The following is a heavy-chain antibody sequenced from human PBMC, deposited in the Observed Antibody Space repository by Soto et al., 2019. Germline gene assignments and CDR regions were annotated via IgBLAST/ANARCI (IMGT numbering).Heavy chain of an antibody. CDR3: ARSGATLTEHYYYYGMEV. CDR2: IYSGGST. D-gene: IGHD4-4*01. CDR1: GFTVSSNY. J-gene: IGHJ6*02. Sequence: EVQLVETGGGLIQPGGSLRLSCAASGFTVSSNYMSWVRQAPGKGLEWVSVIYSGGSTYYADSGKGRFSISRDNSKNTLYLQMKSRRVRDRAVYYCARSGATLTEHYYYYGMEVWSQGTTVSVSS. V-gene: IGHV3-53*02.